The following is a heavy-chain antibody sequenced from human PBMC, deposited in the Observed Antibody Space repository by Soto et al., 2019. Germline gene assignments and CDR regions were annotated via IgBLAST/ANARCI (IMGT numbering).Heavy chain of an antibody. V-gene: IGHV3-30*18. D-gene: IGHD4-17*01. CDR1: GFTFSSYA. J-gene: IGHJ4*02. Sequence: QVQLVESGGGVVQPGTSLRLSCEASGFTFSSYAMHWVRQAPVKGLEWVAVVSYDGSHEFYADFVEGRFTIARDNSKDTLYMQMNSLRAEDTAVYYCAKDVNDPHNYGDYNFHYWGQGTLVTVSS. CDR3: AKDVNDPHNYGDYNFHY. CDR2: VSYDGSHE.